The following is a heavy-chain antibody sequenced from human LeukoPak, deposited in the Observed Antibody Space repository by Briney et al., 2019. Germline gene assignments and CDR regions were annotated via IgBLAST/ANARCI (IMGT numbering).Heavy chain of an antibody. CDR1: AFTFSSYA. CDR3: AKDGATGEPNI. D-gene: IGHD7-27*01. Sequence: GGSLRLSCAASAFTFSSYAMHWVRQAPGKGLEWVAVISYDGSNKYYADSVKGRFTISRDNSKNTLYLQMNSLRAEDTAVYYCAKDGATGEPNIWGQGTMVTVSS. J-gene: IGHJ3*02. CDR2: ISYDGSNK. V-gene: IGHV3-30-3*01.